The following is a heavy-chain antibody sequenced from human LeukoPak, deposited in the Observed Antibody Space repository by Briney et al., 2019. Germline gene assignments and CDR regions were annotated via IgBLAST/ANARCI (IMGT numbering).Heavy chain of an antibody. D-gene: IGHD5-18*01. CDR3: ARLGYSYGYSYDY. Sequence: RASVKVSCKASGYTFTSYAVNWVRQAPGQGLEWMGWINTNTGNPTYAQGFTGRFVFSLDTSVSTAYLQISSLKAEDTAVYYCARLGYSYGYSYDYWGQGTLVTVSS. CDR2: INTNTGNP. V-gene: IGHV7-4-1*02. J-gene: IGHJ4*02. CDR1: GYTFTSYA.